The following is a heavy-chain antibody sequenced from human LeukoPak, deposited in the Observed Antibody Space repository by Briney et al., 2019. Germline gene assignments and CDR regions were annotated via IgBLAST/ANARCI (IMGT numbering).Heavy chain of an antibody. D-gene: IGHD3-9*01. J-gene: IGHJ4*02. CDR3: AKKGGDYDILTGHNALDY. CDR1: GFTFSSYA. V-gene: IGHV3-23*01. CDR2: ISGSGGST. Sequence: GGSLRLSCAASGFTFSSYAMSWFRQAPGKGLDWVSAISGSGGSTYYADSVKGRFTISRDNSKNTLYLQMNSLRAEDTAVYYCAKKGGDYDILTGHNALDYWGQGTLVTVSS.